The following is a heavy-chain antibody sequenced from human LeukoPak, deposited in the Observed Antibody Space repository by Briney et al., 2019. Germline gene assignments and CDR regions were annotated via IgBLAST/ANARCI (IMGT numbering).Heavy chain of an antibody. CDR1: GGSISSSSYY. D-gene: IGHD3-22*01. CDR2: IYYSGST. CDR3: ARHEYDRLGFNI. V-gene: IGHV4-39*07. Sequence: SETLSLTCTVSGGSISSSSYYWGWIRQPPGKGLEWIGSIYYSGSTYYNPSLKSRVTISVDTSKNQFSLKLSSVTAADTAVYYCARHEYDRLGFNIWGQGTTVTVSS. J-gene: IGHJ3*02.